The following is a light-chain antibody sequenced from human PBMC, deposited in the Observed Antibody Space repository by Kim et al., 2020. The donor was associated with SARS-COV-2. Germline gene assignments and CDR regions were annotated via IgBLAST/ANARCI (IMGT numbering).Light chain of an antibody. CDR3: GTWDNSLSAGV. V-gene: IGLV1-51*01. CDR2: DNN. CDR1: SSNIGNNY. J-gene: IGLJ1*01. Sequence: GQKVTISCSGSSSNIGNNYVSWYQQLPGTAPTLLIYDNNKRPSGIPDRFSGSKSGTSATLGITGLQTGDEADYYCGTWDNSLSAGVFGTGTKVTVL.